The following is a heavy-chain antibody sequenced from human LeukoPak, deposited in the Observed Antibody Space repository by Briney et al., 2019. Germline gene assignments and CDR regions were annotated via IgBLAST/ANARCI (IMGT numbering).Heavy chain of an antibody. CDR3: ARDSMWLPWFGEIGNWFDP. D-gene: IGHD3-10*01. Sequence: GASVKVSCKASGYTFTSYGISWVRQAPGQGLEWMGWISAYNGNTNYAQKLQGRVTMTTDTSTSTAYMELRSLRSDDTAVYYCARDSMWLPWFGEIGNWFDPWGQGTLVTVSS. V-gene: IGHV1-18*01. CDR2: ISAYNGNT. J-gene: IGHJ5*02. CDR1: GYTFTSYG.